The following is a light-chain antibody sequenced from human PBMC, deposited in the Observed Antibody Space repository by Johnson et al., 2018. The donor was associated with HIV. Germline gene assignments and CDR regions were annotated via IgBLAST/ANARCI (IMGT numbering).Light chain of an antibody. V-gene: IGLV1-51*01. CDR3: GTWDSSLSTFYV. Sequence: QSVLTQPPSVSAAPGQKVTISCSGSSSNIGNNYVSWYQQLPGTAPKVLIYDNSKRPSGIPDRFSGSKSGTSATLGITGLQTGDEADYYCGTWDSSLSTFYVFGTGTKVTVL. CDR1: SSNIGNNY. J-gene: IGLJ1*01. CDR2: DNS.